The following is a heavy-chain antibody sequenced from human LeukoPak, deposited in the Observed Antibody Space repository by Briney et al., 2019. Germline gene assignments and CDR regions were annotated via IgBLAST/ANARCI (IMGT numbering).Heavy chain of an antibody. CDR1: GFTFSTYN. D-gene: IGHD2-15*01. V-gene: IGHV3-21*01. CDR3: ARVAATEIAFDI. Sequence: MPGESLRLSCAASGFTFSTYNMNWVRQAPGKGLEWVSSITSTSSYIYYADSVKGLFTISRDNAKSSLYLQMNSPRAEDTAVYYCARVAATEIAFDIWGQGTMVTVSS. J-gene: IGHJ3*02. CDR2: ITSTSSYI.